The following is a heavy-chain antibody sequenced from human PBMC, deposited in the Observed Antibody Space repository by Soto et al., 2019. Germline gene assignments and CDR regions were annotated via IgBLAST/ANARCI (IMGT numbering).Heavy chain of an antibody. Sequence: QVQLQESGSGLVKPSQTLVLTCTVSGDSISRDGYSWSWLRQPPGTGLEWIGYIYHSGATYYNPSLKSRVTTSVDKSKNQFSLRLASVTAADTAVYYCAREMSYYFDSWGHGTLVTVSS. J-gene: IGHJ4*01. V-gene: IGHV4-30-2*01. CDR3: AREMSYYFDS. CDR1: GDSISRDGYS. CDR2: IYHSGAT.